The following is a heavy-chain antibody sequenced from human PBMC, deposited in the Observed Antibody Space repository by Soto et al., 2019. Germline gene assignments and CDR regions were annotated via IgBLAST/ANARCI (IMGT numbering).Heavy chain of an antibody. CDR2: IHHSGTT. J-gene: IGHJ6*02. CDR3: ARAGDTMVRGVIIMNYYGMDV. Sequence: PSQTVSLTCAVSGYSISSGDYWVWIRRPPGKGLEWIGNIHHSGTTYYNPSLKSRVTISIASSKNQFSLKLSSVTAADTAVYYCARAGDTMVRGVIIMNYYGMDVWGQGTTVTVS. CDR1: GYSISSGDY. D-gene: IGHD3-10*01. V-gene: IGHV4-38-2*01.